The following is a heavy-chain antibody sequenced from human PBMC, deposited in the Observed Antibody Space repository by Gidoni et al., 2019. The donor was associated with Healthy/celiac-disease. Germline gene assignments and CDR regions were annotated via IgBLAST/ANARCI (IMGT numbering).Heavy chain of an antibody. J-gene: IGHJ4*02. Sequence: QVQLQESGPGLVKPSQTLSLTCTVSCGSISSGGYYWSWIRQNPGKGLEWLGYIYYSGSTYYNPYLKSRVTISGDTSKNQFSLKMSSVTAADTAVYYCARDSTLGGHREFDYWGQGTLVTVSS. CDR1: CGSISSGGYY. D-gene: IGHD2-15*01. CDR2: IYYSGST. CDR3: ARDSTLGGHREFDY. V-gene: IGHV4-31*03.